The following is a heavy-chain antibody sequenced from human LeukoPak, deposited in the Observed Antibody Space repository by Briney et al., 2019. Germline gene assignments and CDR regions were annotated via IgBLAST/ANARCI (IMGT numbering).Heavy chain of an antibody. CDR3: AKDTDTAMANNYFDY. Sequence: GGSLRLSGAASGFTFSSYGMHWVRQAPGKGLEWVAVISYDGSNKYYADSVKGRFTISRDNSKNTLYLQMNSLRAEDTAVYYCAKDTDTAMANNYFDYWGQGTLVTVSS. CDR1: GFTFSSYG. V-gene: IGHV3-30*18. CDR2: ISYDGSNK. D-gene: IGHD5-18*01. J-gene: IGHJ4*02.